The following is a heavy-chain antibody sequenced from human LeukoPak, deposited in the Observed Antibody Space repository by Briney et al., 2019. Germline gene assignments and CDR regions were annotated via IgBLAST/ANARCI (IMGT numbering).Heavy chain of an antibody. V-gene: IGHV5-51*01. CDR2: IYPGDSDT. D-gene: IGHD4-11*01. CDR3: ARSDYSNYYYYYMDV. J-gene: IGHJ6*03. CDR1: GYSSTNYW. Sequence: GESLKISCKGSGYSSTNYWIAWVRQMPGKGLGWMGIIYPGDSDTRYSPSFQGQVTISADKSISTAYLQWSSLKASDTAMYYCARSDYSNYYYYYMDVWGKGTTVTVSS.